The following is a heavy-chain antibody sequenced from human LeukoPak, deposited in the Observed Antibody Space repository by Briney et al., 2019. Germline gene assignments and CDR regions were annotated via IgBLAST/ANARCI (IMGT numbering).Heavy chain of an antibody. CDR3: VRDRGTYRPIDY. D-gene: IGHD1-26*01. V-gene: IGHV3-7*03. J-gene: IGHJ4*02. Sequence: GGSLRLSCAASGFTFSSYGMHWVRQAPGKGLEWVAYIKQDGSEKYYVDSVKGRFTISRDNAKNSLYLQMNSLRAEDTAIYYCVRDRGTYRPIDYWGQGTLVTVSS. CDR1: GFTFSSYG. CDR2: IKQDGSEK.